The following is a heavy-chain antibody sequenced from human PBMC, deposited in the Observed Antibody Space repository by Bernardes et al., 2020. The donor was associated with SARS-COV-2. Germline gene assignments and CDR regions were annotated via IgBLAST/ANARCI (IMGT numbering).Heavy chain of an antibody. CDR1: GFTFNNYA. V-gene: IGHV3-23*01. Sequence: GGSLRLSCAASGFTFNNYAMSWVRQAPGKGLEWVSATSGSGGTTYYADSVKGRFTISRDNSKNTLFLQMNSLRAEDTAIYYCAKDMYSSGRISDDAFDIWGQGTMVTVSS. J-gene: IGHJ3*02. D-gene: IGHD3-22*01. CDR3: AKDMYSSGRISDDAFDI. CDR2: TSGSGGTT.